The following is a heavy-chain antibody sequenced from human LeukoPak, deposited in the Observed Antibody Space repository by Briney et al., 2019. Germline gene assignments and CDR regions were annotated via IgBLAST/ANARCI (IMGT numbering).Heavy chain of an antibody. CDR2: INQDGSEK. J-gene: IGHJ4*02. D-gene: IGHD1-26*01. Sequence: GWALRLFCAFSGSTSSRNFMSGVRQTPEKGLEWVAHINQDGSEKNYVDSVKGRFTISRDNDKNSLFLQMNSLRAEDTAIYYCASGAGWESGYWGQGTLVTVSS. V-gene: IGHV3-7*01. CDR1: GSTSSRNF. CDR3: ASGAGWESGY.